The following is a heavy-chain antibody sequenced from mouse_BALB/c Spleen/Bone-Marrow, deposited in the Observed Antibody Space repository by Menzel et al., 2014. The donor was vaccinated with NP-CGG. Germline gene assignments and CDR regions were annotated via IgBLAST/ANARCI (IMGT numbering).Heavy chain of an antibody. J-gene: IGHJ2*01. CDR3: AGSYYGSTFDY. CDR1: GFTFSSYY. V-gene: IGHV5-6-2*01. Sequence: VQLKQSGGGLVKLGGSLKLSCAASGFTFSSYYMSWVRQTPEKSLELVAAINSNGDNTYYPDTVKGRFTISRDNAKNTLYLQMSSLKSEDTALHYCAGSYYGSTFDYWGQGTTLTVSS. D-gene: IGHD1-1*01. CDR2: INSNGDNT.